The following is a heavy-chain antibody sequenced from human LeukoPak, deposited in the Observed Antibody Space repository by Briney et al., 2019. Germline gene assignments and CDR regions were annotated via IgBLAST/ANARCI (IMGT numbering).Heavy chain of an antibody. Sequence: GGSPRLSCAASGFTFSSYAMSWVRQAPGKGLEWVSAISGSGGSTYYADSVKGRFTISRDNSKNTLHLQMNSLRAEDTAVYYCAKLGYQLLSNFVYRGQGTLVTVSS. CDR1: GFTFSSYA. V-gene: IGHV3-23*01. CDR2: ISGSGGST. J-gene: IGHJ4*02. D-gene: IGHD2-2*01. CDR3: AKLGYQLLSNFVY.